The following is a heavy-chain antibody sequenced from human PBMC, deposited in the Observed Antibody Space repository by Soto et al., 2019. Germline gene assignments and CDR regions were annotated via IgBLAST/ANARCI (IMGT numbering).Heavy chain of an antibody. D-gene: IGHD5-12*01. CDR1: GYY. CDR3: ARRVERNIVATTWALDV. V-gene: IGHV4-34*01. Sequence: GYYCRWPRHTPGRGLEWIGEISHSGSTLYNPSLKSRVIISKDTSKNQFSLNLRSVTAADTAVYYCARRVERNIVATTWALDVWRQGTT. CDR2: ISHSGST. J-gene: IGHJ6*02.